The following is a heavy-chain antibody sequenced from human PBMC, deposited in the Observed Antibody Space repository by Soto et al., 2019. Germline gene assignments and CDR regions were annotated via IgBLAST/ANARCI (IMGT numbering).Heavy chain of an antibody. CDR2: INDSGST. V-gene: IGHV4-34*01. CDR1: GGSFSDYS. J-gene: IGHJ4*02. Sequence: QVQLQQWGAGLLKPSETLSLTCAVYGGSFSDYSWTWIRQPPGKGLEWIGEINDSGSTNYTPSLERRVTISRDTSKNRFSLELSSVTAADTAVYYCARGSHKLHSYDSSGFYHYVDYWGQGSLVTVSS. D-gene: IGHD3-22*01. CDR3: ARGSHKLHSYDSSGFYHYVDY.